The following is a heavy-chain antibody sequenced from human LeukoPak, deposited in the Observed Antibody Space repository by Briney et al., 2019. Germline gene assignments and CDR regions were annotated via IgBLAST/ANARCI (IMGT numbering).Heavy chain of an antibody. CDR1: GGSISSGSYY. CDR3: ARQGYLVLPDAFDI. CDR2: IYYSGST. D-gene: IGHD5-18*01. Sequence: SQTLSLTCTVSGGSISSGSYYCTWIRQPAGKGLEWIGYIYYSGSTNYNPSLKSRVTISVDTSKNQFSLKLSSVTAADTAVYYCARQGYLVLPDAFDIWGQGTMVTVSS. J-gene: IGHJ3*02. V-gene: IGHV4-61*09.